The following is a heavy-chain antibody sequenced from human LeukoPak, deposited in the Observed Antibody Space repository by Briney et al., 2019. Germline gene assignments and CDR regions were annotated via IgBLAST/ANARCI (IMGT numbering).Heavy chain of an antibody. D-gene: IGHD2-21*02. V-gene: IGHV1-46*01. CDR3: ARDCGGDRRPYWYLDL. Sequence: ASVKVSCKASGYTFTSYYMHWVRQAPGQGLEWMGIINPSGGSTSYAQKFQGRVTMTRDTSTSTVYMELSSLRSEDTAVYYCARDCGGDRRPYWYLDLWGRGTLVTVSS. CDR1: GYTFTSYY. J-gene: IGHJ2*01. CDR2: INPSGGST.